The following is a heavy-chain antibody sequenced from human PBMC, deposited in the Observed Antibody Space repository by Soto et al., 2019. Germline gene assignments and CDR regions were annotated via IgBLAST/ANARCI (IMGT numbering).Heavy chain of an antibody. Sequence: SETLSLTCNVSGGSISSGGYYWSGIRQQPGKGLEWIGYIYSSGSTYYNPSLKSRVTISVDTSKNQFSLKLSSVTAADTAVYYCARARDDYGDYHWFDPWGQGTLVTVSS. CDR3: ARARDDYGDYHWFDP. CDR2: IYSSGST. J-gene: IGHJ5*02. V-gene: IGHV4-31*03. D-gene: IGHD4-17*01. CDR1: GGSISSGGYY.